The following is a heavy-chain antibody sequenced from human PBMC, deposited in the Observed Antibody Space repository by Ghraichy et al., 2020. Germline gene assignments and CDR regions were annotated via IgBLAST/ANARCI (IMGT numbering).Heavy chain of an antibody. D-gene: IGHD6-19*01. CDR1: GFTFSSYG. CDR3: AKDLAQQWLVEGPFDY. Sequence: GESLNISCAASGFTFSSYGMHWVRQAPGKGLEWVAFIRYDGSNKYYADSVKGRFTISRDNSKNTLYLQMNSLRAEDTAVYYCAKDLAQQWLVEGPFDYWGQGTLVTVSS. J-gene: IGHJ4*02. V-gene: IGHV3-30*02. CDR2: IRYDGSNK.